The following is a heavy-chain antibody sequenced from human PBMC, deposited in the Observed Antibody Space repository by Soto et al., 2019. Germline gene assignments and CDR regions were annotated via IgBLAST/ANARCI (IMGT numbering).Heavy chain of an antibody. CDR1: GDSISRGAYF. V-gene: IGHV4-30-2*01. Sequence: SETRSLPWTVSGDSISRGAYFWSWIRQHPGKGLEWIWYIYHSGSTYYNPSLKSRVTISVDRSKNQFSLKLTSVTAADTAVYYCASDKITGLFDYWAQRTPVTVSA. D-gene: IGHD2-8*02. J-gene: IGHJ4*02. CDR2: IYHSGST. CDR3: ASDKITGLFDY.